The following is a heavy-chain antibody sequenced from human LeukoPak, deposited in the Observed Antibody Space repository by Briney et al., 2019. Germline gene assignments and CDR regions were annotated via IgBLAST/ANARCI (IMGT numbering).Heavy chain of an antibody. D-gene: IGHD6-13*01. Sequence: PGRSLRLSCAASRFTFDDYAMHWVRQAPGKGLEWVSGISWNSGSIGYADSVKGRFTISRDNAKNSLYLQMNSLRAEDMALYYCAKERAAAGTGWDAFDIWGQGTMVTVSS. CDR3: AKERAAAGTGWDAFDI. CDR2: ISWNSGSI. J-gene: IGHJ3*02. V-gene: IGHV3-9*03. CDR1: RFTFDDYA.